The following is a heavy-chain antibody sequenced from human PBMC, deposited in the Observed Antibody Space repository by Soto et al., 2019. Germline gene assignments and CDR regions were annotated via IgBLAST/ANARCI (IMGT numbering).Heavy chain of an antibody. CDR2: MRGGGGST. J-gene: IGHJ4*02. Sequence: LRLSWPTSGFTFSNYAMSWVRQAPGKGLEWVSAMRGGGGSTYYADSVKGRFTISRDNSKNTLYLQMNSLRAEDTAVYYCARDKDIVDMFDYCGQGTLVTVCS. CDR3: ARDKDIVDMFDY. D-gene: IGHD5-12*01. CDR1: GFTFSNYA. V-gene: IGHV3-23*01.